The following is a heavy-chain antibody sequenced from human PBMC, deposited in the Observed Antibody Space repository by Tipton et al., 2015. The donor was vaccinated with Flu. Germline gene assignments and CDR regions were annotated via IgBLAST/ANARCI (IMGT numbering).Heavy chain of an antibody. CDR1: GFTFSNYW. Sequence: SLRLSCAASGFTFSNYWMHWVRQAPGKGLVWVSRINSDGSNTTYADSVKGRFTTSRDNAKNTLFVQMNSLRAEDTGVYYCARDPGGHRYYYYGMDVWGQGTTVTVSS. D-gene: IGHD3-9*01. J-gene: IGHJ6*02. V-gene: IGHV3-74*01. CDR2: INSDGSNT. CDR3: ARDPGGHRYYYYGMDV.